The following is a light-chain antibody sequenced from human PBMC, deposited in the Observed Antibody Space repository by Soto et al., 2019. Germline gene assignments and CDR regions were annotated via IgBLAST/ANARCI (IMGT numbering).Light chain of an antibody. CDR1: QSVTSSY. V-gene: IGKV3-20*01. CDR3: QQYDTSHLT. CDR2: AIS. J-gene: IGKJ4*01. Sequence: ENVLTQSPGTLSLSPGERATLSCRASQSVTSSYLAWYQQKPGQATSLLIYAISSRATGIPDRFSGSGSGTDFTLTISRLEPEDFAVYYCQQYDTSHLTFGGGTKVEIK.